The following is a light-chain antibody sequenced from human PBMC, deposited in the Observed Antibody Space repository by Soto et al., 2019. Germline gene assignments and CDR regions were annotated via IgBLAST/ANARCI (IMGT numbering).Light chain of an antibody. J-gene: IGKJ1*01. CDR3: QQYNSYPRT. CDR1: QDIGSS. Sequence: DIQMTQSPSSLSVSVGDRVTITCRASQDIGSSLGWFQQKPGKAPKSLIYAASTLQVGVPSRFSSSGSGTDFILTISSLQPEDCATYYCQQYNSYPRTFDQGTKVEIK. CDR2: AAS. V-gene: IGKV1-16*01.